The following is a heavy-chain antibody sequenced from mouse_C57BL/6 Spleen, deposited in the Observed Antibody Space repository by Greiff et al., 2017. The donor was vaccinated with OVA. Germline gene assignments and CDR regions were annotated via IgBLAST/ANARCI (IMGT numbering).Heavy chain of an antibody. CDR1: GFTFTDYY. V-gene: IGHV7-3*01. J-gene: IGHJ4*01. CDR3: ARYSPTGTSYYAMDY. D-gene: IGHD4-1*02. CDR2: IRNKANGYTT. Sequence: EVQGVESGGGLVQPGGSLSLSCAASGFTFTDYYMSWVRQPPGKALEWLGFIRNKANGYTTEYSASVKGRFTISRDNSQSILYLQRNALRAEDSATYYCARYSPTGTSYYAMDYWGQGTSVTVSS.